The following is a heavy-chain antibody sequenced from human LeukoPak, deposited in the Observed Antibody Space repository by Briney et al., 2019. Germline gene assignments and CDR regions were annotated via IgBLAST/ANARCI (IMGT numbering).Heavy chain of an antibody. V-gene: IGHV3-9*01. J-gene: IGHJ6*04. CDR3: ARENYGLIFSHYLDV. CDR1: GFTLDDYA. Sequence: PGGSLRLSCVASGFTLDDYAMHWVRQAPGKGLEWVSGVTSNTTWNSGSTNYADSVKGRFTISRDSAKNSLYLQLSSLRVEDTAVYYCARENYGLIFSHYLDVWGKGTTVTVSS. D-gene: IGHD3-9*01. CDR2: VTSNTTWNSGST.